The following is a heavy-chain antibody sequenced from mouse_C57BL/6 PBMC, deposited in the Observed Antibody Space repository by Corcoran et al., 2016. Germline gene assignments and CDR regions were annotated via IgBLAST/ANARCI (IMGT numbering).Heavy chain of an antibody. D-gene: IGHD1-3*01. V-gene: IGHV1-81*01. Sequence: QVQLQQSGAELARPGASVKLSCKASGYTFTSYGISWVKQRTGQGLEWIGEIYPRSGNTYYNEKFKGKATLTADKSSSTAYMELRSLTSEDSAVYFCARCSGKGGYFDVWGTGTTVTVSS. J-gene: IGHJ1*03. CDR3: ARCSGKGGYFDV. CDR1: GYTFTSYG. CDR2: IYPRSGNT.